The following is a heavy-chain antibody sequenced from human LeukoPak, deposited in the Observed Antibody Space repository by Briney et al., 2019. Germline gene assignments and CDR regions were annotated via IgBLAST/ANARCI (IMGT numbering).Heavy chain of an antibody. V-gene: IGHV4-59*01. J-gene: IGHJ4*02. CDR3: AREDSSTAQFDY. Sequence: PSETLSLTCTVSGGSISSYYWSWIRQSPGKGLEWIGYVFYTGDTDYNPSLKSRVSMSMDTSKNQFSLSLKFVTAADTAFYYCAREDSSTAQFDYWGQGILVTVSS. CDR2: VFYTGDT. CDR1: GGSISSYY. D-gene: IGHD5-18*01.